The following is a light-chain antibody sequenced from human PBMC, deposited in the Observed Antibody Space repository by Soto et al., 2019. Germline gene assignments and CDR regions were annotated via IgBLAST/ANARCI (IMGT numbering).Light chain of an antibody. Sequence: DIQLTQSPSSLSASIGDRVTITCRASQRVNNYLNWFQQKPGGAPKLLIYAAGTLQHGVPSRFSGSGSGTDFTLIISGLEPEDFATYSWQQTYSTPWTFGRGTKVDIK. J-gene: IGKJ1*01. CDR2: AAG. CDR3: QQTYSTPWT. CDR1: QRVNNY. V-gene: IGKV1-39*01.